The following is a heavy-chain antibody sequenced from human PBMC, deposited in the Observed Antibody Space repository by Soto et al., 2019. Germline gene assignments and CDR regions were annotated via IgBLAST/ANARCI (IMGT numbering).Heavy chain of an antibody. CDR2: IIPILGIA. J-gene: IGHJ3*02. V-gene: IGHV1-69*04. D-gene: IGHD4-17*01. Sequence: SVKVSCKASGGTFSSYTISWVRQAPGQGLEWMGRIIPILGIANYAQKFQGRVTITADKSTSTAYMELSSLRSEDTAVYYCARDGSPPTVTTDDAFDIWGQGTMVTVS. CDR1: GGTFSSYT. CDR3: ARDGSPPTVTTDDAFDI.